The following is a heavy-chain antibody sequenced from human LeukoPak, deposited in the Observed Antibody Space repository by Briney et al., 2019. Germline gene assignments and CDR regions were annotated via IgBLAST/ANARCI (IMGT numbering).Heavy chain of an antibody. CDR1: GVSISRYY. V-gene: IGHV4-59*01. CDR2: IYNTGSA. CDR3: AREVPAATPYFDY. Sequence: SETLSLTCTVSGVSISRYYWSWIRQPPGRGLEWIGYIYNTGSANYNPSLKSRVTISLDTSKNQFSLRLSSVTAADTAVYYCAREVPAATPYFDYWGQGTLVTVSS. J-gene: IGHJ4*02. D-gene: IGHD2-2*01.